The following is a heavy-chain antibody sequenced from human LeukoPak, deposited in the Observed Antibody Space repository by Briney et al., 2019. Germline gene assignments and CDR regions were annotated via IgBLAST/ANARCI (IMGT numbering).Heavy chain of an antibody. CDR1: GLTFSNYE. D-gene: IGHD3-10*01. J-gene: IGHJ4*02. Sequence: GGSLRLSCTASGLTFSNYEMNWVRHAPGEGLEGVSYISRTGSTIYYAHSVKVPFTISRDNAKNSLYLQMNNLSAEDKAVYYCARGDFRGVGSNPRYLGYWGQGTLVTVSS. V-gene: IGHV3-48*03. CDR2: ISRTGSTI. CDR3: ARGDFRGVGSNPRYLGY.